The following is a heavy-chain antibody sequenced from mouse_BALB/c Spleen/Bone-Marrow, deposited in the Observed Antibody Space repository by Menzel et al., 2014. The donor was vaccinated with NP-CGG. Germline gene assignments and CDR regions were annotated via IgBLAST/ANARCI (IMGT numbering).Heavy chain of an antibody. CDR2: INSNGGST. V-gene: IGHV5-6-3*01. D-gene: IGHD2-3*01. J-gene: IGHJ4*01. CDR1: GFTFSSYG. Sequence: EVQVVESGGGLVQPGGSLKLSCAASGFTFSSYGMSWVRQTPDKRLELVATINSNGGSTYYPDSVKGRFTISRDNAKNTLYLQMSSLKSEDTAMYYCARDGYYVFYAMDYWGQGTPVTVSS. CDR3: ARDGYYVFYAMDY.